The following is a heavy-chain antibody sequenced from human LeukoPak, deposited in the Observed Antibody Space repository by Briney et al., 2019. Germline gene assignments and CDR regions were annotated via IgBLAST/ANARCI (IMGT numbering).Heavy chain of an antibody. CDR1: GYSFTTYW. V-gene: IGHV5-51*01. D-gene: IGHD1-1*01. Sequence: GESLQISFKGSGYSFTTYWIGWVRQMPGKGLEWMGIIYPGDSDTRYSPSFQGQVTISADKSISTAYLQWSSLKASDTAIYYCARQVTTAAPIDYWGQGTLVTVSS. CDR3: ARQVTTAAPIDY. J-gene: IGHJ4*02. CDR2: IYPGDSDT.